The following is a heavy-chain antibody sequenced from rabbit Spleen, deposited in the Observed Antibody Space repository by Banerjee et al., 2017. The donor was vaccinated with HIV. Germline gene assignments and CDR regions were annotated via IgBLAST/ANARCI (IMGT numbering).Heavy chain of an antibody. CDR3: ARDLAGVTGWNFGL. CDR1: GVSFSGNSY. D-gene: IGHD4-1*01. Sequence: QSLEESGGDLVKPGASLTLTCIASGVSFSGNSYMCWVRQAPGKGLEWIVCIDSGSSGFTYFASWAKGRFTISKTSSTTVTLQMTSLTAADTATYFCARDLAGVTGWNFGLWGPGTLVTVS. CDR2: IDSGSSGFT. V-gene: IGHV1S40*01. J-gene: IGHJ4*01.